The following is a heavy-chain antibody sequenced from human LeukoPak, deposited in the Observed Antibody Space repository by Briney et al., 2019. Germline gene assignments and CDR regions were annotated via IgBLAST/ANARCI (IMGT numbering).Heavy chain of an antibody. V-gene: IGHV3-33*08. J-gene: IGHJ4*02. Sequence: GRSLRLSCAASGFTFSSYAMHWVRQAPGKGLEWVAVIWYDGSNKYNADSVKGRFTISRDNSKNTLYLQMNSLRAEDTAVYYCARGYRYCTNGVCPFDYWGQGTLVTVSS. CDR2: IWYDGSNK. CDR1: GFTFSSYA. D-gene: IGHD2-8*01. CDR3: ARGYRYCTNGVCPFDY.